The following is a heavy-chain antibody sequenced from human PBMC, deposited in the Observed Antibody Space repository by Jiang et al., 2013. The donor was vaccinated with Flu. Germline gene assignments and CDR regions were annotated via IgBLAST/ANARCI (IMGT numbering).Heavy chain of an antibody. CDR1: GFTFSAYG. CDR3: AKDRGGPYYGSVTYVVY. D-gene: IGHD3-10*01. Sequence: VQLLESGGGLVQPGGSLRLSCAASGFTFSAYGMNWVRQAPGKGLEWVSGISDSGGSTYYSDSVKGRFTISRDNSMDTLYLQMNSLRAEDTALYYCAKDRGGPYYGSVTYVVYWGQGTPVTVSS. V-gene: IGHV3-23*01. CDR2: ISDSGGST. J-gene: IGHJ4*02.